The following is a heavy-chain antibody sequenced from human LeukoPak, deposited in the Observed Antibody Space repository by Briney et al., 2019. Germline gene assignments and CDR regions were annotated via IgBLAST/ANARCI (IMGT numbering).Heavy chain of an antibody. J-gene: IGHJ4*02. CDR1: GLTFRGYS. V-gene: IGHV3-48*02. CDR3: ARVGGATAVTMYFEY. CDR2: MTTSGNTI. Sequence: PGGSLRLSCVVSGLTFRGYSMIWVRQAPGKGLEWLSFMTTSGNTIFYAESVKDRFTISRDNAKKSLYLQMNSLRDEDTAVYYCARVGGATAVTMYFEYWGQGTLVTVSS. D-gene: IGHD1-26*01.